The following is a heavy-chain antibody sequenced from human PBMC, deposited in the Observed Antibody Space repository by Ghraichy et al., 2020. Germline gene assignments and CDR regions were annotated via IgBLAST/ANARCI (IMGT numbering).Heavy chain of an antibody. CDR2: INHSGST. J-gene: IGHJ4*02. V-gene: IGHV4-34*01. D-gene: IGHD6-19*01. Sequence: SETLSLTCAVYGGSFSGYYWSWIRQPPGKGLEWIGEINHSGSTNYNPSLKSRVTISVDTSKNQFSLKLSSVTAADTAVYYCARVLLRFGRTVAGIWGQGTLVTVSS. CDR3: ARVLLRFGRTVAGI. CDR1: GGSFSGYY.